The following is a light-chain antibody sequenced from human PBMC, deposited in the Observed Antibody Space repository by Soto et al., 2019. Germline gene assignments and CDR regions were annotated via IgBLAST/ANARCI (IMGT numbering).Light chain of an antibody. CDR2: GAS. CDR1: QSVSSN. V-gene: IGKV3-15*01. J-gene: IGKJ2*01. CDR3: QQYNNWPPYT. Sequence: EIVMTQSPATLSVSPGERATLSCRASQSVSSNLAWYRQKPGQAPRLLIYGASTRATGIPARFSGSRSGTEFTLTNSSLQSEDFAVYYCQQYNNWPPYTFGQGTKLEIK.